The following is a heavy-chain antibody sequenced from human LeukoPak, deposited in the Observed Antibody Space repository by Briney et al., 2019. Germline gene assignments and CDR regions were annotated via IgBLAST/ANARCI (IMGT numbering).Heavy chain of an antibody. J-gene: IGHJ6*02. CDR1: GFTFSTYW. CDR3: TRNPGMDV. V-gene: IGHV3-74*01. CDR2: INGDGSSS. Sequence: GGSLRLSCAASGFTFSTYWMHWVPQAPGKGLVWVSRINGDGSSSTYADSVKGRFTISRDNAKNTLYLQMNSLRTEDTAVYYCTRNPGMDVWGQGTTVTVSS.